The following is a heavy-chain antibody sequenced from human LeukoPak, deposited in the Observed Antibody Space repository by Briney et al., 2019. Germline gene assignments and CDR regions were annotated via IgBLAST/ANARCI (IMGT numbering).Heavy chain of an antibody. V-gene: IGHV4-34*01. CDR2: INHSGST. D-gene: IGHD3-16*02. CDR3: ARRGQAGYLY. J-gene: IGHJ4*02. CDR1: GGCFSDYY. Sequence: PSEALSLTCAVYGGCFSDYYWSWIRQPPGKGLEWIGEINHSGSTNYNPSLKSRVTISVDTSKNQFSLNLYSVTAADTAVYYCARRGQAGYLYWGQGTLVTVSS.